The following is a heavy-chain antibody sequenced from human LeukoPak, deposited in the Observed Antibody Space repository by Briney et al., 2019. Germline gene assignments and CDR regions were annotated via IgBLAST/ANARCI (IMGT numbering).Heavy chain of an antibody. D-gene: IGHD1-26*01. Sequence: SETLSLTCTVSGGSISSGDYYWSWIRQPPGKGLEWIGYIYYSGSTYYNPSLKSRVTISVDTSKNQLSLKLSSLTAADTAVYYCARHEYSGSYYGLSWFDPWGQGTLVTVSS. CDR2: IYYSGST. J-gene: IGHJ5*02. CDR1: GGSISSGDYY. CDR3: ARHEYSGSYYGLSWFDP. V-gene: IGHV4-30-4*08.